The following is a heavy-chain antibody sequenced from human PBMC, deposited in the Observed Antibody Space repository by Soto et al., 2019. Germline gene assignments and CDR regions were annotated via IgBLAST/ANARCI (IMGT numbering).Heavy chain of an antibody. Sequence: EVQLLESGGGLVQPGGSLRLSCAASGFTFSSYSMNWVRQAPGKGLEWVSYISSSSTTIYYADSVKGRFTISRDSAKNSLYLHMKILRAEDTAVYYCARHWGKLVDYWGRGGLVTASS. D-gene: IGHD3-16*01. V-gene: IGHV3-48*01. CDR1: GFTFSSYS. CDR3: ARHWGKLVDY. CDR2: ISSSSTTI. J-gene: IGHJ4*02.